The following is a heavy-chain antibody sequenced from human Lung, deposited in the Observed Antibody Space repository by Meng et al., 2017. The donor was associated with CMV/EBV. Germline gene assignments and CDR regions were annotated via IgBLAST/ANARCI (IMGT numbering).Heavy chain of an antibody. D-gene: IGHD3-16*01. CDR1: GIIFRNAW. Sequence: ESXKISXAASGIIFRNAWMTWVRQVPGKGLEWVGRIKSIFDGATSDYAVPVKGRIIISREDSKNTLYLQMNSLKTEDTGVYYCTKDPPYTGDRYSDLWGQGTXVTVSS. J-gene: IGHJ2*01. CDR3: TKDPPYTGDRYSDL. V-gene: IGHV3-15*01. CDR2: IKSIFDGATS.